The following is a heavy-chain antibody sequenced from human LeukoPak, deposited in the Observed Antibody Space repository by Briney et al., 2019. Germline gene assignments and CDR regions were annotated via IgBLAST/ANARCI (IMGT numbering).Heavy chain of an antibody. D-gene: IGHD3-16*01. V-gene: IGHV3-21*01. CDR3: ARDLFDFYTWGSYGSFDI. CDR2: ISKSSTYI. Sequence: PGGSLRLSRAASGFNLKTHTMKWVRQAPGKGLEWVSSISKSSTYIYYTDSVKGRFTISRDNAKNSLYLQMNSLRAEDTAVYYCARDLFDFYTWGSYGSFDIWGQGTMVTVSS. CDR1: GFNLKTHT. J-gene: IGHJ3*02.